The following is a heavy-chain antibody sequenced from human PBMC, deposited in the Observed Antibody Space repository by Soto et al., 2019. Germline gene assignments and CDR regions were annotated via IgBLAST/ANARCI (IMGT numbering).Heavy chain of an antibody. CDR3: ARDTVAYCGADSSNQGILDY. D-gene: IGHD2-21*02. Sequence: QVQLVESGGGVVQPGRSLRLSCAASGFTFSTYGMHWVRQAPDKGLEWVAVMWYDGSNKYYADSVKGRFTISRDNSKNTLYMQMNSLRVEDMAVYYCARDTVAYCGADSSNQGILDYWGQGTLVTVSS. J-gene: IGHJ4*02. CDR1: GFTFSTYG. V-gene: IGHV3-33*01. CDR2: MWYDGSNK.